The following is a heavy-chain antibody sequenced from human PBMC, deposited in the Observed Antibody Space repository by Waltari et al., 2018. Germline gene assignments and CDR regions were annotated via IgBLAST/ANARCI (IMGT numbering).Heavy chain of an antibody. CDR3: ARPSAIFEHWYFDL. CDR1: GYSFTSYW. CDR2: IYPGDSDT. D-gene: IGHD2-21*01. V-gene: IGHV5-51*01. J-gene: IGHJ2*01. Sequence: EVQLAQSGAEVKKPGESLKISCTGSGYSFTSYWIGWVRQVPGKGLDWMGIIYPGDSDTRYSPSFQGQVTISADKSISTAYLQWSSLKASDTAMYYWARPSAIFEHWYFDLWGRGTLVTVSS.